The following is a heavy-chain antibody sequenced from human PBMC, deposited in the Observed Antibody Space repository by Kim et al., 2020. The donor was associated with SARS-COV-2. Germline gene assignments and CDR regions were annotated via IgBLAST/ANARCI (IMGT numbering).Heavy chain of an antibody. D-gene: IGHD2-2*01. V-gene: IGHV1-24*01. CDR1: GYTLTELS. J-gene: IGHJ4*02. CDR3: ATGDIVVVPAAYRAFFDY. Sequence: ASVKVSCKVSGYTLTELSMHWVRQAPGKGLEWMGGFDPEDGETIYAQKFQGRVTMTEDTSTDTAYMELSSLRSEDTAVYYCATGDIVVVPAAYRAFFDYWGQGTLVTVSS. CDR2: FDPEDGET.